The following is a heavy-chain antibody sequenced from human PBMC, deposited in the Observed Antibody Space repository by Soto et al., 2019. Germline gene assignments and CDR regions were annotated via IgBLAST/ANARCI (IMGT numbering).Heavy chain of an antibody. CDR3: ARWDIVVVPAAAGHAFDI. Sequence: GESLKISCKGSGYSFTSYWIGWVRQMPGKGLEWMGIIYPGDSDTRYSPSFQGQVTISADKSISTAYLQWSSLKASDTAMYYCARWDIVVVPAAAGHAFDIWGQGTMVTVSS. CDR1: GYSFTSYW. V-gene: IGHV5-51*01. J-gene: IGHJ3*02. CDR2: IYPGDSDT. D-gene: IGHD2-2*01.